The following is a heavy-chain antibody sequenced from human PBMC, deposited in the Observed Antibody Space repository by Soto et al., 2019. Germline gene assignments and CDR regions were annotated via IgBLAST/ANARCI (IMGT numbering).Heavy chain of an antibody. J-gene: IGHJ6*02. CDR1: GGSFSGYY. D-gene: IGHD3-10*01. CDR2: INHSGST. Sequence: SETLSLTCAVYGGSFSGYYWSWIRQPPGKGLEWIGEINHSGSTNYNPSLKSRVTISVDTSKNQFSLKLSSVTAADTAVYYCARVLYYGSGSYYYYYRMDVWGQGTTVT. V-gene: IGHV4-34*01. CDR3: ARVLYYGSGSYYYYYRMDV.